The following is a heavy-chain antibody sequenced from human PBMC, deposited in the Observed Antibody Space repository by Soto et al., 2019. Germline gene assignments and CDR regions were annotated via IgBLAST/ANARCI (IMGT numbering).Heavy chain of an antibody. D-gene: IGHD3-16*01. CDR2: ISYDGSNK. CDR3: AKGELCDY. Sequence: QVQLVESGGGVVQPGRSLRLSCAASGFTFSSYGMHWVRQAPGKGLEWVAVISYDGSNKYYADSVKGRFTISRDNSKNTLYLQMNSLRAVDTAVYYCAKGELCDYWGQGTLVTVSS. CDR1: GFTFSSYG. V-gene: IGHV3-30*18. J-gene: IGHJ4*02.